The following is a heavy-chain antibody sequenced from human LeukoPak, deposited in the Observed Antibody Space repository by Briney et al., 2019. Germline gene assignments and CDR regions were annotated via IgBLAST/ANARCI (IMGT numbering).Heavy chain of an antibody. CDR3: ARLKWSGYYEATYYFDY. CDR1: GYTFTGYY. V-gene: IGHV1-46*01. Sequence: ASVKVSCKASGYTFTGYYMHWVRQAPGQGLEWMGIINPSGGSTSYAQKFQGRVTMTRDTSTSTVYMELSSLRSEDTAVYYCARLKWSGYYEATYYFDYWGQGTLVTVSS. J-gene: IGHJ4*02. D-gene: IGHD3-3*01. CDR2: INPSGGST.